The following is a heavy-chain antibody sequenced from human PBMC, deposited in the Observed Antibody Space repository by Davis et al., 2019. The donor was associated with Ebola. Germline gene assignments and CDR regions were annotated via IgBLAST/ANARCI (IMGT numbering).Heavy chain of an antibody. CDR2: ISGSGGST. V-gene: IGHV3-23*01. Sequence: GESLKISCAASGFTFSSYAMSWVRQAPGKGLEWVSAISGSGGSTYYADSVKGRFTISRDNSKNTLYLQMNSLRAEDTAVYYCARIRDGYNYDAFDLWGQGTMVTVSS. J-gene: IGHJ3*01. D-gene: IGHD5-24*01. CDR3: ARIRDGYNYDAFDL. CDR1: GFTFSSYA.